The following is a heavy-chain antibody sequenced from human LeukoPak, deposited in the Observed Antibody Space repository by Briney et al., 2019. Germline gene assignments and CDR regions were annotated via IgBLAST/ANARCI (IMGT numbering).Heavy chain of an antibody. CDR2: ISYDGSNK. J-gene: IGHJ6*02. CDR3: ARVDYDSSGLDYYYYYGMDV. Sequence: GRSLRLSCAASGFTFSSYGIHWVRQAPGKGLEWVAVISYDGSNKYYADSVKGRFTVSRDNSKNTLYLQMNSLRAEDTAVYYCARVDYDSSGLDYYYYYGMDVWGQGTTVTVSS. D-gene: IGHD3-22*01. V-gene: IGHV3-30*19. CDR1: GFTFSSYG.